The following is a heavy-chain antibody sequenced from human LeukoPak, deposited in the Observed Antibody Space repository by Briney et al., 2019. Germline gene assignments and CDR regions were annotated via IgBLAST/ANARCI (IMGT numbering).Heavy chain of an antibody. CDR3: ARANSGSLKTGFDY. J-gene: IGHJ4*02. D-gene: IGHD1-26*01. CDR1: GGSFSGYY. Sequence: PSETLSLTCAVFGGSFSGYYWSWIRQPPGKGLEWIGEINHSGSTNYNPSLKSRVTISVDTSKNQFSLKLSSVTAADTAVYYCARANSGSLKTGFDYWGQGTLVTVSS. V-gene: IGHV4-34*01. CDR2: INHSGST.